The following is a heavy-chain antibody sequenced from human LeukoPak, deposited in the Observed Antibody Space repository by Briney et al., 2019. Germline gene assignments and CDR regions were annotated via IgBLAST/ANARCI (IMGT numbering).Heavy chain of an antibody. Sequence: GGSLRLSCAASGFTFSSYAMHWVSHAPGKGLEYVSAISSNGGSTSYANSVKGRFTISRDNSKNTLYLQMGSLRAEDMAVYYCASLRSGYCSGGSCYAVDYWGQGTLVTVSS. V-gene: IGHV3-64*01. CDR1: GFTFSSYA. D-gene: IGHD2-15*01. J-gene: IGHJ4*02. CDR3: ASLRSGYCSGGSCYAVDY. CDR2: ISSNGGST.